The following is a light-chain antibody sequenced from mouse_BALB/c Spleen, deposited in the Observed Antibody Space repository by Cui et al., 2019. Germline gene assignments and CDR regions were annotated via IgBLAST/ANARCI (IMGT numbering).Light chain of an antibody. J-gene: IGKJ4*01. Sequence: DVQITQSPSYLAASPGETITINCRASKSISKYLAWYQEKPGKTNKLLIYSGSTLQSGIPSRFSGIGSGTDFTLTISSLEPEDFAMYYCQQHNEYPYTFGSGTKLEIK. CDR1: KSISKY. CDR2: SGS. V-gene: IGKV16-104*01. CDR3: QQHNEYPYT.